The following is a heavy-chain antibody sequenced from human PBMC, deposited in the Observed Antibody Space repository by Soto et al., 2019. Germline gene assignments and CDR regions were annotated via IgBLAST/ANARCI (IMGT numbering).Heavy chain of an antibody. V-gene: IGHV3-66*01. CDR2: FYSGGSI. CDR1: GFTVSSNY. Sequence: EVQLVESGGGLVQPGGSLRLSCAASGFTVSSNYMSWVRQAPGKGLEWVSTFYSGGSIYYTDSVKGRFISSRDNSKNTLDLQMNTMRGEETALYSWARAPGSGRWLDYWGQATLLTVSS. J-gene: IGHJ4*02. CDR3: ARAPGSGRWLDY. D-gene: IGHD5-12*01.